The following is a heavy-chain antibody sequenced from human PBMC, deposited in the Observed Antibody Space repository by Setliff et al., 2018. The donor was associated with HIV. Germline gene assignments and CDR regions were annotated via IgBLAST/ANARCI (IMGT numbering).Heavy chain of an antibody. Sequence: PGGSLRLSCAASGFTFDDYGMNWVRQVPGKGLEWVSGTSWSGASTGDGDSVKGRFIMSRDNAKNSVYLQMNSLRAEDTALYYCARDDRDYSGSGGGRYMDVWGEGTPVTVSS. CDR1: GFTFDDYG. CDR3: ARDDRDYSGSGGGRYMDV. D-gene: IGHD3-10*01. CDR2: TSWSGAST. J-gene: IGHJ6*03. V-gene: IGHV3-20*04.